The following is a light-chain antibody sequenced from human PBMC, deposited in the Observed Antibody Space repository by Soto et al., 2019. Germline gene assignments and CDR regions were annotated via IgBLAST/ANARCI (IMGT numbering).Light chain of an antibody. CDR1: QSVSSN. J-gene: IGKJ1*01. Sequence: EIVVTQSPATLSVSPGERATLSCRARQSVSSNLAWYQQKPGQAPRLLIYGASTRATGIPARFSGSGSGTEFTLTISSLQSEDFAVYYCQQYNNWPRTFGHGTKVAIK. V-gene: IGKV3-15*01. CDR3: QQYNNWPRT. CDR2: GAS.